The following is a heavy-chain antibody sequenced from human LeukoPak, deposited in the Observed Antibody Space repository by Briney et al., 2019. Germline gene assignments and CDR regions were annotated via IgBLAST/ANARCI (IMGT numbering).Heavy chain of an antibody. Sequence: SETLSLTCTVSGDSVSSDYLWGWVRQPPGKGLEWIGSMYHSGSTYYNPSLKSRVTISIDTSKNQFSLRLSSVTAADTAVYYCVRRNADSSGYYYVDFWGQGTLVTVSS. CDR1: GDSVSSDYL. D-gene: IGHD3-22*01. CDR2: MYHSGST. V-gene: IGHV4-38-2*02. J-gene: IGHJ4*02. CDR3: VRRNADSSGYYYVDF.